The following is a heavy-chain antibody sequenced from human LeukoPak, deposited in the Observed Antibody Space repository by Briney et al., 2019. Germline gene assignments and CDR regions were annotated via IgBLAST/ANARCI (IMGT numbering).Heavy chain of an antibody. CDR2: MSYDGSLK. CDR3: ATLDGYKGWFDP. V-gene: IGHV3-30*04. D-gene: IGHD5-24*01. J-gene: IGHJ5*02. Sequence: GGSLRLSCAASGFTFSDYAMHWVRQAPGKGLEWVAVMSYDGSLKYYADSVKGRFTISRDNSKNTLYLQMNSLRAEDTAVYYCATLDGYKGWFDPWGQGTLVTVSS. CDR1: GFTFSDYA.